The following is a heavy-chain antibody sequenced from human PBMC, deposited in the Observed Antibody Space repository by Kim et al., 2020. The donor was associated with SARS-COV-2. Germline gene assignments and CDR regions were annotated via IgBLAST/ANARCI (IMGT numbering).Heavy chain of an antibody. CDR3: ARPAGYYYVSSGGHYGMDV. V-gene: IGHV4-39*01. D-gene: IGHD3-22*01. J-gene: IGHJ6*02. Sequence: SRVTISVDTSKNQFSLKLSSVTAADTAVYYCARPAGYYYVSSGGHYGMDVWGQGTTVTVSS.